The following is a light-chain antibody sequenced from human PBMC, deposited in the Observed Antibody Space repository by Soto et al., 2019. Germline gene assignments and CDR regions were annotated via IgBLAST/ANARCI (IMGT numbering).Light chain of an antibody. CDR3: QHYDGSPRT. J-gene: IGKJ2*01. CDR2: GVF. Sequence: ENVLTQSPDTVSLSPGERATLSCRASQGVISNHLAWYQQKPGQAPRLLICGVFNRATGIPDRFSGSGSGTFFTLTITRLEPEDSAVYFCQHYDGSPRTFGQGTKLEIK. CDR1: QGVISNH. V-gene: IGKV3-20*01.